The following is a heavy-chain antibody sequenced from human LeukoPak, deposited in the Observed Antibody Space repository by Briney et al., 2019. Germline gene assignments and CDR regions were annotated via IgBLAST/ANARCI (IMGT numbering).Heavy chain of an antibody. J-gene: IGHJ3*02. Sequence: GGSLRLSCAASGFNFSTYWMSWVCQAPGKGLEWVANIKQDGSEKYYVDSVRGRFTISRDNAKNSLYLQMNSLRAEDTAVYYCANLGFLEWLSRRNAFDIWGQGTMVTVSS. CDR3: ANLGFLEWLSRRNAFDI. CDR2: IKQDGSEK. V-gene: IGHV3-7*01. CDR1: GFNFSTYW. D-gene: IGHD3-3*01.